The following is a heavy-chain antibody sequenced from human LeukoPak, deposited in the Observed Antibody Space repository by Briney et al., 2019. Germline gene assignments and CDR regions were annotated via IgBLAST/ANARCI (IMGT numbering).Heavy chain of an antibody. J-gene: IGHJ3*02. V-gene: IGHV3-21*01. D-gene: IGHD6-6*01. CDR1: GFTFSSYS. Sequence: GGSLRLSCAASGFTFSSYSMNWVRQAPGKGLEWVSSISSSSSYIYYADSVKGRFTISRDNAKNSLYLQMNSLRAEDTAVYYCAREGDSSSKAFDIWGQGTMVTVSS. CDR3: AREGDSSSKAFDI. CDR2: ISSSSSYI.